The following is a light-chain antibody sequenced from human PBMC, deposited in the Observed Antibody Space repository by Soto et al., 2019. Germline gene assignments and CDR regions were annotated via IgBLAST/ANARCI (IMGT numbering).Light chain of an antibody. Sequence: QSALTQPASVSGSPGQSITISCTGTSSDVGGYNYVSWYQQHPGKAPKVMIYEVRNRPSGVSNRFSGSKSGNTASLTISGRQAEDEADYYCSSQTSISTHVFGTGTKVTVL. CDR3: SSQTSISTHV. J-gene: IGLJ1*01. V-gene: IGLV2-14*01. CDR1: SSDVGGYNY. CDR2: EVR.